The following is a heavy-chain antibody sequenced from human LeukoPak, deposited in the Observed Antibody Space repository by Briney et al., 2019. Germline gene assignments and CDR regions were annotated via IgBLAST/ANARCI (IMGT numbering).Heavy chain of an antibody. J-gene: IGHJ5*02. CDR1: GASINSDTYY. V-gene: IGHV4-39*07. Sequence: SETLSLTCTVSGASINSDTYYWGWIRQPPGKGLEWIGSIYHSGSTYYNPSLKSRVTISVDTSKNQFSLKLSSVTAADTAVYYCARTDPVIQGWFDPWGQGTLVTVSS. CDR2: IYHSGST. D-gene: IGHD5-18*01. CDR3: ARTDPVIQGWFDP.